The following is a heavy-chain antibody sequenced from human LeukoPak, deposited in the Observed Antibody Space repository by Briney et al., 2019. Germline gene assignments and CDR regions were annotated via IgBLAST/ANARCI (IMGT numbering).Heavy chain of an antibody. CDR3: ARDPNGDYVGAFDM. D-gene: IGHD4-17*01. Sequence: GGSLRLSCTVSAFTFSDYAMMWVRQSPGKGPEWVAAIRGGGHGPFYADSVRGRFTISRDNSKYTLFLQMDSLRAEDTAVYYGARDPNGDYVGAFDMWGPGTMVTVSS. CDR1: AFTFSDYA. J-gene: IGHJ3*02. V-gene: IGHV3-23*01. CDR2: IRGGGHGP.